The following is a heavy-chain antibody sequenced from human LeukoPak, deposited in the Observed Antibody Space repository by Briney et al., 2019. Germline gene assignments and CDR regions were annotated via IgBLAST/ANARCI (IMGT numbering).Heavy chain of an antibody. CDR2: ISYDGSNK. CDR1: GFTFSGYA. J-gene: IGHJ4*02. CDR3: ARDGASNYYDSSGYYYPGVY. Sequence: GGSLRLSCAASGFTFSGYAMHWVRQAPGKGLEWVAVISYDGSNKYYADSVKGRFTISRDNSKNTLYLQMNSLRAEDTAVYYCARDGASNYYDSSGYYYPGVYWGQGTLVTVSS. D-gene: IGHD3-22*01. V-gene: IGHV3-30*04.